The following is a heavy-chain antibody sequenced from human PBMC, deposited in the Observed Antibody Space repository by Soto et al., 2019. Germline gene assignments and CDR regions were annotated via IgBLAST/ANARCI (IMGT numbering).Heavy chain of an antibody. Sequence: PGGSLRLSCAASGFTFSSYAVRWVRQAPGKGPEWISSISGSGSTIYYADSVKGRFTISRDNSKNTLYLQMSSLRAEDTAVYYCAKVFDYYDSSGYYYFDYWGQGTLVTVSS. V-gene: IGHV3-23*01. CDR1: GFTFSSYA. J-gene: IGHJ4*02. CDR2: ISGSGSTI. D-gene: IGHD3-22*01. CDR3: AKVFDYYDSSGYYYFDY.